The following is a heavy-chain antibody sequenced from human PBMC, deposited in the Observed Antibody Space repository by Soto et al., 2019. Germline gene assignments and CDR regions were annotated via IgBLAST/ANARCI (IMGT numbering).Heavy chain of an antibody. D-gene: IGHD5-18*01. Sequence: ASVKVSCKASGYTFTIYGISGVLQSPGQGLDWMGCISAYNGNTNYAQKLQGRVTMTTDTSTSIAYMELRSLRSDDTAVYYCARGYSYGLYEFDYWGQGTLVTVSS. CDR3: ARGYSYGLYEFDY. J-gene: IGHJ4*02. V-gene: IGHV1-18*04. CDR2: ISAYNGNT. CDR1: GYTFTIYG.